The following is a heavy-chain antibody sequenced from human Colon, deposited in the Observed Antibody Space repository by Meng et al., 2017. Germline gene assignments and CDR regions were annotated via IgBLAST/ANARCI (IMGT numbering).Heavy chain of an antibody. CDR1: GGSIRSSSYY. J-gene: IGHJ5*02. Sequence: QLQLQESGPGLVRPSETLSLTCTVSGGSIRSSSYYWGWIRQPPGKGLEWIGSIGHSGTTYYTPSLRRRVTVSIDTSKNQFSLEVTSVTAADTAVYYCVRSSGWVRTGFDPWGQGTLVTVSS. D-gene: IGHD6-19*01. CDR3: VRSSGWVRTGFDP. CDR2: IGHSGTT. V-gene: IGHV4-39*01.